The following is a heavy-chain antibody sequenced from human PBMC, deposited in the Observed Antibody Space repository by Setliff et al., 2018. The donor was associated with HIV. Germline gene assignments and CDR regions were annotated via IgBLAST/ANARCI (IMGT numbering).Heavy chain of an antibody. CDR3: ASGGGGYSGSRWFDY. V-gene: IGHV3-48*01. Sequence: PGGSLRLSCTASGFTFSSYAMNWVRQVPGKGLEWVSHITSGSSTIYYADSVKGRFTISRDNAKNSLSLQMNSLRAEDTAVYYCASGGGGYSGSRWFDYWGRGTLVTVSS. CDR2: ITSGSSTI. J-gene: IGHJ4*02. D-gene: IGHD2-21*02. CDR1: GFTFSSYA.